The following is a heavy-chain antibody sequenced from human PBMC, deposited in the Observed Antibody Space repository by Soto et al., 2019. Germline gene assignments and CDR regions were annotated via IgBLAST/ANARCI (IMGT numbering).Heavy chain of an antibody. D-gene: IGHD4-4*01. V-gene: IGHV3-11*06. CDR1: GFTFSNYY. CDR2: ISITSSHI. CDR3: ARDGMMTPDYFDY. Sequence: NPGGSLRLSCAASGFTFSNYYMSWIRHVPGKGLEWLSYISITSSHIDYADSVKGRFTISRDNAKSSLYLEMNNLRAEDTAAYYCARDGMMTPDYFDYWGQGTLVTVSS. J-gene: IGHJ4*02.